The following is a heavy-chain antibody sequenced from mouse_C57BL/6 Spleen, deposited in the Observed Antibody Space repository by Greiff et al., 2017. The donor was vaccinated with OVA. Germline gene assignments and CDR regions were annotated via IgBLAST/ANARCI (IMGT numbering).Heavy chain of an antibody. Sequence: VQLQESGAELVRPGASVTLSCKASGYTFTDYEMHWVKQTPVHGLEWIGAIDPETGGTAYNQKFKGKAILTADKSSSTAYMELRSLTSEDSAVYYCTRNYGLDYWGQGTTLTVSS. CDR2: IDPETGGT. D-gene: IGHD1-1*01. CDR3: TRNYGLDY. J-gene: IGHJ2*01. V-gene: IGHV1-15*01. CDR1: GYTFTDYE.